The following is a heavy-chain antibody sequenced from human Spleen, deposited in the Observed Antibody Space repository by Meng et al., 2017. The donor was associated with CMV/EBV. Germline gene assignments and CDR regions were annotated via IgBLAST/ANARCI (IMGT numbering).Heavy chain of an antibody. CDR3: AKGGMSRLYWHFAL. V-gene: IGHV3-23*01. D-gene: IGHD3-16*01. CDR1: GFSFSTYN. J-gene: IGHJ2*01. Sequence: GGSLRLSCAASGFSFSTYNMNWVRQAPGQGLEWVSAISGSGGGTYYADSVKGRFTISRDNFKNTLYVQMNSLGAEDTAVYYCAKGGMSRLYWHFALWGRGTLVTVSS. CDR2: ISGSGGGT.